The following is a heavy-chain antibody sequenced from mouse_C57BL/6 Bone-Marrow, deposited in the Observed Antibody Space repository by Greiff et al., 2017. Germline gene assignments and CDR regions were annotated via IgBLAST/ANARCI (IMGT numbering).Heavy chain of an antibody. CDR2: IYPGDGDT. CDR3: ARFRGLRLFDY. Sequence: QVQLKESGAELVKPGASVKISCKASGYAFSSYWMNWVKPRPGKGLEWIGQIYPGDGDTNYNGKFKGKATLTADKSSSPAYMQLSSLTSEDSAVYFCARFRGLRLFDYWGHGTTLAVSS. V-gene: IGHV1-80*01. CDR1: GYAFSSYW. J-gene: IGHJ2*01. D-gene: IGHD2-4*01.